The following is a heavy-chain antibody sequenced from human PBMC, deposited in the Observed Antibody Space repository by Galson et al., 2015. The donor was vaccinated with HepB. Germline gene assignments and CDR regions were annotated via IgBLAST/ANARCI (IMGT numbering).Heavy chain of an antibody. D-gene: IGHD3-9*01. CDR2: ISSSSSTI. Sequence: SLRLSCAASGFTFSSYSMNWVRQAPGKGLEWVSYISSSSSTIYYADSVKGRFTISRDNAKNSLYLQMNSLRAEDTAVYYCARDRYYDILTGQGYFDYWGQGTLATVSS. V-gene: IGHV3-48*01. CDR1: GFTFSSYS. J-gene: IGHJ4*02. CDR3: ARDRYYDILTGQGYFDY.